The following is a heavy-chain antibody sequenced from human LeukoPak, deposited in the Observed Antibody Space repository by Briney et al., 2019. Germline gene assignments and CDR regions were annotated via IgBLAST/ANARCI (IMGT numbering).Heavy chain of an antibody. J-gene: IGHJ4*02. V-gene: IGHV4-61*02. CDR2: IYTSGST. Sequence: PSETLSLTCTVSGGSISSGSYYWSWIRQPAGKGLEWIGRIYTSGSTNYNPSLKSRVPISVDTSKNQFSLKLSSVTAADTAVYYCAREGEEMATIPFIFDYWGQGTLVTVSS. D-gene: IGHD5-24*01. CDR1: GGSISSGSYY. CDR3: AREGEEMATIPFIFDY.